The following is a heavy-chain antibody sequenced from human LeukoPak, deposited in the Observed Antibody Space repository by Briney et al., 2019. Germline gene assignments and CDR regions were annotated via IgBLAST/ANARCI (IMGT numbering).Heavy chain of an antibody. CDR2: MNPNSGNT. Sequence: ASVKVSCKASGYTFTSYDINWVRQATGQGLEWKGWMNPNSGNTGYAQKFQGRVTMTRNTSISTAYMELSSLRSEDTAVYYCARGPYFGYDSSGWDYYSDYWGQGTLVTVSS. CDR1: GYTFTSYD. CDR3: ARGPYFGYDSSGWDYYSDY. V-gene: IGHV1-8*01. J-gene: IGHJ4*02. D-gene: IGHD3-22*01.